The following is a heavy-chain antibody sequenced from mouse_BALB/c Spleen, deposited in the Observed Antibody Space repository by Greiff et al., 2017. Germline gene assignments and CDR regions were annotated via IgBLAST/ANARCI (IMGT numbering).Heavy chain of an antibody. J-gene: IGHJ4*01. D-gene: IGHD2-14*01. V-gene: IGHV5-17*02. CDR3: ARKGRYGAMDY. Sequence: EVHLVESGGGLVQPGGSRKLSCAASGFTFSSFGMHWVRQAPEKGLEWVAYISSGSSTIYYADTVKGRFTISRDNPKNTLFLQMTSLRSEDTAMYYCARKGRYGAMDYWGQGTSVTVSS. CDR2: ISSGSSTI. CDR1: GFTFSSFG.